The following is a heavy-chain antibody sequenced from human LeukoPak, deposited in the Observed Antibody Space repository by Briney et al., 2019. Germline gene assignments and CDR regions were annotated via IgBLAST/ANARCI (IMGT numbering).Heavy chain of an antibody. CDR1: GGSISSSSYY. V-gene: IGHV4-39*07. J-gene: IGHJ6*02. D-gene: IGHD2/OR15-2a*01. Sequence: SETLSLTCTVSGGSISSSSYYWGWIRQPPGKGLEWIGTLYYSGSTYYSPSLTSRVTVSVDTSENQFSLKLSSVTAADTAVYYCARAHSIASYYYGVDVWGQGTTVTVSS. CDR3: ARAHSIASYYYGVDV. CDR2: LYYSGST.